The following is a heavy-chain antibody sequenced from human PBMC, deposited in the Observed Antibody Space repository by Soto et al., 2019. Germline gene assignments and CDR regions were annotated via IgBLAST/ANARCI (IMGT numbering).Heavy chain of an antibody. CDR2: ISGSGGST. Sequence: RRLSCAASGFTFSSYAMSWVRQAPGKGLEWVSAISGSGGSTYYADSVKGRFTISRDNSKNTLYLQMNSLRAEDTAVYYCAKGPGGVVTPPLYYFDDWGQGTLVTVSS. D-gene: IGHD2-21*02. CDR3: AKGPGGVVTPPLYYFDD. V-gene: IGHV3-23*01. CDR1: GFTFSSYA. J-gene: IGHJ4*02.